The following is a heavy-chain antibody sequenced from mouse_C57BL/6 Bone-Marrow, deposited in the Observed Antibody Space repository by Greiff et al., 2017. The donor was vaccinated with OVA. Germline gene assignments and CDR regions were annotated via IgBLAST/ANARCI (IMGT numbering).Heavy chain of an antibody. D-gene: IGHD1-1*01. CDR1: GYTFTSYW. CDR3: ASRGITTFDY. J-gene: IGHJ2*01. Sequence: QVQLQQPGAELVKPGASVKLSCKASGYTFTSYWMHWVKQRPGQGLEWIGMIHPNSGSTNYNEKFKSKATLTIDKSSSTAYMQLRSLTSEDSAVYYSASRGITTFDYWGQGTTLTVSS. V-gene: IGHV1-64*01. CDR2: IHPNSGST.